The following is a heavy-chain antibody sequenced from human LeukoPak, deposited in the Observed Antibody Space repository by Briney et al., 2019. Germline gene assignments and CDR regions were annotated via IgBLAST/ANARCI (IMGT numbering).Heavy chain of an antibody. J-gene: IGHJ4*02. Sequence: SETVSLTCTVSGGSISSSSYYWGWIRQPPGKGLEWIGSIYYSGSTYYNPSLKSRVTISVDTSKNQFSLKMNSATAADTAVYFCARGGPTYYYDSSGYPLDYWGQGTLVTVSS. CDR1: GGSISSSSYY. D-gene: IGHD3-22*01. CDR2: IYYSGST. CDR3: ARGGPTYYYDSSGYPLDY. V-gene: IGHV4-39*07.